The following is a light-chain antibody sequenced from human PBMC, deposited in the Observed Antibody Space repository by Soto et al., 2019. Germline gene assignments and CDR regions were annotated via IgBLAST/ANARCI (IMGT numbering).Light chain of an antibody. CDR2: EVS. Sequence: QSVLTQPASVSGSPGQSITISCTGTSSDVGGYNYVSWYQQHPGKAPKILIYEVSNRPSGVSNRFSASKSGNTASLTISGLQAEDEADYYCSSYSSTNPVVVFGTGTKLTVL. CDR1: SSDVGGYNY. J-gene: IGLJ1*01. V-gene: IGLV2-14*01. CDR3: SSYSSTNPVVV.